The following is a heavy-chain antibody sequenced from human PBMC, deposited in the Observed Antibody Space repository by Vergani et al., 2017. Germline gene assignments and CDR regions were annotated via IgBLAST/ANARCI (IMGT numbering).Heavy chain of an antibody. V-gene: IGHV4-4*02. D-gene: IGHD5-12*01. CDR3: ARDRGYSGYDYNRGLDY. J-gene: IGHJ4*02. CDR2: IYYSGST. CDR1: GGSISSSNW. Sequence: QVQLQESGPGLVKPSGTLSLTCAVSGGSISSSNWWSWVRQPPGKGLEWIGEIYYSGSTYYNPSLKSRVTISVDTSKNQFSLKLSSVTAADTAVYYCARDRGYSGYDYNRGLDYWGQGTLVTVSS.